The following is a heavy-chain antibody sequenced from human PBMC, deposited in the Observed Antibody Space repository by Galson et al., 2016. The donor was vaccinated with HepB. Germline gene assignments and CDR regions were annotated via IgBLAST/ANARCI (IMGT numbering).Heavy chain of an antibody. Sequence: PALVKPTQTLTLTCTFSGFSLTTSGAGVGWIRQPPGKALEWLALIYWDDDRRYSPSLKTRLTITKGTSKKQVVLTMANMDPVDTATYYCAHGRGAGNSPVFDNWGQGTLVTVSS. V-gene: IGHV2-5*02. CDR3: AHGRGAGNSPVFDN. J-gene: IGHJ4*02. D-gene: IGHD4-23*01. CDR2: IYWDDDR. CDR1: GFSLTTSGAG.